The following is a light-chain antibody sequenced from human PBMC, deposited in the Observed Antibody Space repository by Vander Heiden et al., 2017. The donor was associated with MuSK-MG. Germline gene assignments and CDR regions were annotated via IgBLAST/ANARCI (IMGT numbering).Light chain of an antibody. CDR1: QYIASY. V-gene: IGKV1-39*01. J-gene: IGKJ2*01. CDR3: QQSYSTLYT. CDR2: AAY. Sequence: DFQMTQSPSSLSASVGDRVTITCRASQYIASYLNWYQQKPGKAPKLLIYAAYTLQSGVTSRFSGSGSGTDFTLTISSLQPEDSATYYCQQSYSTLYTFGQGTKLEIK.